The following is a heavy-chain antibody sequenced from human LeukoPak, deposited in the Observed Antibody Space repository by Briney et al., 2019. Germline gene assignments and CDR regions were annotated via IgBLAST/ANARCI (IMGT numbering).Heavy chain of an antibody. CDR1: GYTFIDYY. Sequence: ASVKVSCKASGYTFIDYYIHWVRQAPGLGLEWMGRINPNSGGTNYAQKFQGRVTMTRDTSISTAYMELSRLRSDDTAVYYCAREAYGGNSEGGYYFDYWGQGTLVTVSS. CDR3: AREAYGGNSEGGYYFDY. CDR2: INPNSGGT. D-gene: IGHD4-23*01. J-gene: IGHJ4*02. V-gene: IGHV1-2*06.